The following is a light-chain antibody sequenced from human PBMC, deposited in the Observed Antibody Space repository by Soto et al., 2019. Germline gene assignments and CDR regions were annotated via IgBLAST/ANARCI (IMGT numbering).Light chain of an antibody. CDR3: QQYNYWPRT. CDR2: GAS. V-gene: IGKV3-15*01. J-gene: IGKJ1*01. Sequence: ELVMTQSPATLSVSPGEGATLSCRASQSVSSILAWYQQKPGQAPRLLIYGASTRATGIRARFSGSGSGTEFTLTGSSLQSEDFAFYYCQQYNYWPRTLGQGTKVDIK. CDR1: QSVSSI.